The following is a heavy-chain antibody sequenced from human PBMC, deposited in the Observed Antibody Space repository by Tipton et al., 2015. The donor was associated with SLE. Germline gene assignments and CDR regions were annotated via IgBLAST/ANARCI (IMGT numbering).Heavy chain of an antibody. Sequence: SLRLSCAASGFTFSSYGMHWVRQAPGKGLEWLAVIWYDGISKYYADSVKGRFTISRDNSKNTLYLQMNSLRAEDTAVYYCIANKYGHVSLAYWGQGTLVSSSS. CDR2: IWYDGISK. CDR1: GFTFSSYG. J-gene: IGHJ4*02. V-gene: IGHV3-33*01. CDR3: IANKYGHVSLAY. D-gene: IGHD3-10*01.